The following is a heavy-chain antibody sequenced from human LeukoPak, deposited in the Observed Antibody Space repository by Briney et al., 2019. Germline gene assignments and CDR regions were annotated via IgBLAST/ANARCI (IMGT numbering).Heavy chain of an antibody. D-gene: IGHD5-12*01. CDR1: GFTFSSYG. J-gene: IGHJ4*02. Sequence: PGGSPRLSCAASGFTFSSYGMHWVRQAPGKGLEWVAIISYDGNNKYYADSVKGRFTIPRDNSKNTLYLQMNSLRAEDTAVCYCAKDEMGIVATILLGYFDYWGQGTLVTVSS. V-gene: IGHV3-30*18. CDR3: AKDEMGIVATILLGYFDY. CDR2: ISYDGNNK.